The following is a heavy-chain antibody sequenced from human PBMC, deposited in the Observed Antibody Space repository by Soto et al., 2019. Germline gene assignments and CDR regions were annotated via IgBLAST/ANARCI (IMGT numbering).Heavy chain of an antibody. D-gene: IGHD1-1*01. J-gene: IGHJ1*01. CDR3: ARDPDNHAGYFQH. Sequence: SETLSLTCTVSGGSISSYYWSWIRQPPGKGLEWIGYIYYSGSTNYNPSLKSRVTISVDTSKNQFSLKLSSVTAADTAVYYCARDPDNHAGYFQHWGQGTLVTVSS. CDR2: IYYSGST. CDR1: GGSISSYY. V-gene: IGHV4-59*01.